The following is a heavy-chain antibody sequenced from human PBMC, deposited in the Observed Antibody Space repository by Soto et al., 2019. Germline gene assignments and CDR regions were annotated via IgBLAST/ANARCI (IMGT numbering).Heavy chain of an antibody. D-gene: IGHD5-12*01. V-gene: IGHV3-15*07. Sequence: AGVSLRLSCAASGFTFSNAWMNWVRQAPGKGLEWVGRIKSKTDGGTTDYAAPVKGRFTISRDDSKNTLYLQMNSLKTEDTAVYYCASTRRDGYNNYYYYYGMDVWGQGTTVTVSS. CDR3: ASTRRDGYNNYYYYYGMDV. CDR2: IKSKTDGGTT. J-gene: IGHJ6*02. CDR1: GFTFSNAW.